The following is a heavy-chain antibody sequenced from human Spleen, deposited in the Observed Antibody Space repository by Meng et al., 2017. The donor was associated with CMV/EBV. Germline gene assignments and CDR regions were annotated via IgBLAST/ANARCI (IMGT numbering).Heavy chain of an antibody. V-gene: IGHV4-59*12. Sequence: GSLRLSCTVSGGSISSYYWSWIRQPPGKGLEWIGSIYYSGSTYYNPSLKSRVTISVDTSKNQFSLKLSSVTAADTAVYYCARGKGYCSSTSCYIAIGFDYWGQGTLVTVSS. CDR2: IYYSGST. CDR3: ARGKGYCSSTSCYIAIGFDY. CDR1: GGSISSYY. D-gene: IGHD2-2*02. J-gene: IGHJ4*02.